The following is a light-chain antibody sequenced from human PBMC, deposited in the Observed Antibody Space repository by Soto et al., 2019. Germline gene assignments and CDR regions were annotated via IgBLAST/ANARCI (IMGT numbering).Light chain of an antibody. J-gene: IGKJ1*01. V-gene: IGKV1-5*01. CDR2: AAS. CDR3: QQYNSYWT. CDR1: QSISSW. Sequence: DIQMTQSPSTLSASVGDKVTITCRASQSISSWLAWYQQKPGKAPKLLIYAASSLLSGVPSKFSGSGSGTEFTLTISSLQPDDFATYYCQQYNSYWTFGQGTKVEIK.